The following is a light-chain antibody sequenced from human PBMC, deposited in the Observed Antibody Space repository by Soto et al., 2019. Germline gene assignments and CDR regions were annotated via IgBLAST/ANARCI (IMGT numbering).Light chain of an antibody. CDR1: QSVLHSSNNKDY. V-gene: IGKV4-1*01. J-gene: IGKJ3*01. Sequence: DIVMTQYPDSLAVSLGERATIYCKSSQSVLHSSNNKDYLAWYQQKPGQSPKLLIYWASTRESGVPDRFSGSGSATEFTLTISSLQAEDVAVYYCQQYYSTPFTFGPGTKVDIK. CDR3: QQYYSTPFT. CDR2: WAS.